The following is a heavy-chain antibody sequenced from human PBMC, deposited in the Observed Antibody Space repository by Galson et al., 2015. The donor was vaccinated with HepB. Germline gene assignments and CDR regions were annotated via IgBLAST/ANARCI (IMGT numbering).Heavy chain of an antibody. V-gene: IGHV3-9*01. D-gene: IGHD2/OR15-2a*01. CDR1: GFTFDDDG. CDR3: AKDAGSFGDSWFDP. CDR2: ISWNSDTR. J-gene: IGHJ5*02. Sequence: SLRLSCAASGFTFDDDGMHWVRQAPGKGLEWVSSISWNSDTRAYADSVKGRFTISSDNAKNSLHLQMNSLRLEDTALYYCAKDAGSFGDSWFDPWGQGTLVIVSS.